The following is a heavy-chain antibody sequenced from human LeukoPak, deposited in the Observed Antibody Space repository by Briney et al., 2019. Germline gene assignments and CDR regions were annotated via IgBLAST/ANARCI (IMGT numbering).Heavy chain of an antibody. V-gene: IGHV3-30*18. D-gene: IGHD3-22*01. Sequence: GGSVRLLCAPWIHPYRIYGKQWVRHAPGKGLEGVAVISYDGTNQYYADSVKGRFTISRDNSKNTLYLEMNSLRAEDTAVYYCAKDSGFTMIEVDYWGQGTLVTVSS. CDR1: IHPYRIYG. J-gene: IGHJ4*02. CDR2: ISYDGTNQ. CDR3: AKDSGFTMIEVDY.